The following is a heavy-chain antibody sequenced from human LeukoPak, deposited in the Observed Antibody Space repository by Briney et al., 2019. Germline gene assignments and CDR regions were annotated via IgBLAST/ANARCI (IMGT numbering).Heavy chain of an antibody. D-gene: IGHD1-1*01. Sequence: SETLSLTCSVSGVSMRSSNYYWGWIRQPPGKGLEWIGYVDHTGSTNFNPSLNGRVSISRDTTNNLFSLRLRSVTAADTAVYFCARGRVSSSTWYSTYYYYFYMDVWGKGTTVTVSS. CDR1: GVSMRSSNYY. CDR3: ARGRVSSSTWYSTYYYYFYMDV. J-gene: IGHJ6*03. V-gene: IGHV4-61*03. CDR2: VDHTGST.